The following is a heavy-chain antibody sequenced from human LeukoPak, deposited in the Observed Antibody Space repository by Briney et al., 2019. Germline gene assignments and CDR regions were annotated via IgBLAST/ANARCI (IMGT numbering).Heavy chain of an antibody. CDR3: ARHANGYYSNFDY. CDR2: IFHSGST. D-gene: IGHD3-3*01. J-gene: IGHJ4*02. V-gene: IGHV4-38-2*01. Sequence: SSETLSLTCAVSGHSISSSYYWGWIRQPPGKGLEWIGSIFHSGSTYYSRSHKSRVTISVDKSRNQFSLRVNSVTAADTAVYYCARHANGYYSNFDYWGQGTLVTVSS. CDR1: GHSISSSYY.